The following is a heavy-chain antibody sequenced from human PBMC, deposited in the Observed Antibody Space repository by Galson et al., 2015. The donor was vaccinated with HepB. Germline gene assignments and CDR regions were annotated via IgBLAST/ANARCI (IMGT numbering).Heavy chain of an antibody. CDR1: GGSISSGDYS. CDR2: IYHSGRA. CDR3: ARVEFGVLNFDS. D-gene: IGHD3-10*01. V-gene: IGHV4-30-4*01. J-gene: IGHJ4*02. Sequence: TLSLTCTVSGGSISSGDYSWGWIRQPPGKGLQWIGHIYHSGRAYYNPSLKSRLTLSVDTSKNQFSLRLTSVTAADTAVYYCARVEFGVLNFDSWGQGTLVTVSS.